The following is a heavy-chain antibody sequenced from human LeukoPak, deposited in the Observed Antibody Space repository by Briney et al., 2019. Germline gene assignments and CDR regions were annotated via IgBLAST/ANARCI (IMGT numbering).Heavy chain of an antibody. J-gene: IGHJ6*03. V-gene: IGHV3-23*01. CDR1: GFTFSNYA. CDR3: ARAESGYGGWGYYYYYMDV. D-gene: IGHD5-12*01. Sequence: GGSLRLSCAASGFTFSNYALSWVRQAPGKGLEWVSDISGSGGSTYYADSVKGRFPISRDNSKNTLYLQMGSLRAEDMAVYYCARAESGYGGWGYYYYYMDVWGKGTTVTVSS. CDR2: ISGSGGST.